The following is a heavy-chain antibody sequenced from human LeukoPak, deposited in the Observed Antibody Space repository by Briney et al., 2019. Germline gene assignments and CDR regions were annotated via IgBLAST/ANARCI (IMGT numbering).Heavy chain of an antibody. D-gene: IGHD3-22*01. V-gene: IGHV4-4*07. J-gene: IGHJ3*02. CDR3: ASSYYDSRGYYANAFDI. CDR1: GGSISSYY. CDR2: IYTSGST. Sequence: PSETLSLTCTVSGGSISSYYWSWIRQPARKGLEWIGRIYTSGSTNYNPSLKSRVTMSVDTSKNQLSLKLSSVTAADTAVYYCASSYYDSRGYYANAFDIWGQGTMVTVSS.